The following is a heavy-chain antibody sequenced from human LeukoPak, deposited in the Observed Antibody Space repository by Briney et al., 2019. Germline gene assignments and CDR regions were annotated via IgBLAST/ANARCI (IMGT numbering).Heavy chain of an antibody. CDR3: ASYDSSGRDAFDI. CDR2: INPSGGST. J-gene: IGHJ3*02. V-gene: IGHV1-46*01. CDR1: GYTFTSYY. D-gene: IGHD3-22*01. Sequence: PGGSLRLSCAASGYTFTSYYMHWVRQAPGQGLEWMGIINPSGGSTSYAQKFQGRVNMTRDMSTSTVYMELRSLRSEDTAVYYCASYDSSGRDAFDIWGQGTMVTVSS.